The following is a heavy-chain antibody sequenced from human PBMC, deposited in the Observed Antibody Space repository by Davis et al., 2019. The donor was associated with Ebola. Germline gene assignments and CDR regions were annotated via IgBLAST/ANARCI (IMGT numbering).Heavy chain of an antibody. CDR1: GFTFSSYA. J-gene: IGHJ4*02. Sequence: GESLKISCAASGFTFSSYAMHWVRQAPGKGLEYVSAISSNGGSTYYANSVKGRFTISRDNSKNTLYLQMNSLRAEDTAVYYCARALSYYGSELESYWGQGTLVTVSS. CDR2: ISSNGGST. D-gene: IGHD3-10*01. V-gene: IGHV3-64*01. CDR3: ARALSYYGSELESY.